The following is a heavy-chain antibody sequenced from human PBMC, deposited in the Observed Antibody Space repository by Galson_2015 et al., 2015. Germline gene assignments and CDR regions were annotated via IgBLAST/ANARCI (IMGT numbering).Heavy chain of an antibody. D-gene: IGHD6-19*01. CDR2: IKHGGREK. CDR1: GFSFSNYW. V-gene: IGHV3-7*01. J-gene: IGHJ4*02. Sequence: SLRLSCAASGFSFSNYWLNWVRQAPGKGLEWVATIKHGGREKYYVDSVKGRFTISRDNAANLMYLQMNGLRAGDSAVYYCVAGIGCLPYYWGQGTRVTVSS. CDR3: VAGIGCLPYY.